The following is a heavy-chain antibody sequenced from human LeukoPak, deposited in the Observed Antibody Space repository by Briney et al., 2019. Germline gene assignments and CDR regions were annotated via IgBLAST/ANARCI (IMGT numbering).Heavy chain of an antibody. D-gene: IGHD2-15*01. Sequence: QPGGSLRLSCAASGFSVSSNYMSWVRQAPGKGLEWVSVIYNSGTTKYADSVKGRFTIARDNSKNTLYLQMNSLRTEDTAVYYCARDWEWWDYWGQGTLVTVSS. CDR2: IYNSGTT. CDR1: GFSVSSNY. V-gene: IGHV3-53*01. CDR3: ARDWEWWDY. J-gene: IGHJ4*02.